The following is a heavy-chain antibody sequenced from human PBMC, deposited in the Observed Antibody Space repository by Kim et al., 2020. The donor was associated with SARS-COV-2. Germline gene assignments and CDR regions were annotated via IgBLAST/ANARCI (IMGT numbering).Heavy chain of an antibody. J-gene: IGHJ4*02. V-gene: IGHV3-74*01. CDR2: IGEDASRI. Sequence: GVSLRLSCAASGFTFRSQMMHWVRQTPGKGLVWVSRIGEDASRIDYADAVKGRFTISRDNAKNTLYLQMDSLRLEDTAVYYCVKGMTPMGGYWGQGTQVIVSS. D-gene: IGHD3-16*01. CDR3: VKGMTPMGGY. CDR1: GFTFRSQM.